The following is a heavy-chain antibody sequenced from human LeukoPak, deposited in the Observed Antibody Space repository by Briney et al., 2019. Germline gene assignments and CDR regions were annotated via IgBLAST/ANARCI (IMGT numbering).Heavy chain of an antibody. CDR3: ARETYGDTPRFDY. J-gene: IGHJ4*02. V-gene: IGHV4-30-4*08. CDR1: GGSISSGDYY. D-gene: IGHD4-17*01. CDR2: IYYSGST. Sequence: SETLSLTCTVSGGSISSGDYYWSWIRQPPGKGLEWIGYIYYSGSTYYNPSLKSRVTISVDTSKNQFSLKLSSVTAADTAVYYCARETYGDTPRFDYWGQGTLVTVSS.